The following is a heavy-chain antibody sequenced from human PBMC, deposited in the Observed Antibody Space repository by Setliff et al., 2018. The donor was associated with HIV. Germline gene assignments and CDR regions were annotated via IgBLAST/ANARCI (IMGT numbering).Heavy chain of an antibody. J-gene: IGHJ4*02. CDR2: IYPGDSDT. Sequence: PGESLKISCKGSGYSFTSYWIGWVRQMPGKGLERMGIIYPGDSDTRYSPSFQGQVTISADKSISTAYLQWSSLKASDTAMYYCARRITMVRGGDGFDYWGQGTLVTVSS. CDR3: ARRITMVRGGDGFDY. V-gene: IGHV5-51*01. D-gene: IGHD3-10*01. CDR1: GYSFTSYW.